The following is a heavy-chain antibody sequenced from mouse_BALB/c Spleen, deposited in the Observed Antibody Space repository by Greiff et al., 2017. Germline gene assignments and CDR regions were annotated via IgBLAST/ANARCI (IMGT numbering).Heavy chain of an antibody. D-gene: IGHD2-4*01. J-gene: IGHJ3*01. Sequence: QVQLQQSGAELMKPGASVKISCKATGYTFSSYWIEWVKQRPGHGLEWIGEILPGSGSTNYNEKFKGKATFTADTSSNTAYMQLSSLTSEDSAVYYCARWAYDYDAFAYWGQGTLVTVSA. CDR3: ARWAYDYDAFAY. CDR1: GYTFSSYW. V-gene: IGHV1-9*01. CDR2: ILPGSGST.